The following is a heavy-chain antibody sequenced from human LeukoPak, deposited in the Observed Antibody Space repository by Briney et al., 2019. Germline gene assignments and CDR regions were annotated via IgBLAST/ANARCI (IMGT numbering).Heavy chain of an antibody. CDR2: IMSDGRST. V-gene: IGHV3-74*01. J-gene: IGHJ4*02. D-gene: IGHD3-3*01. CDR3: ARAKTIFGVVHPRY. CDR1: GFTFTTYG. Sequence: PGGSLRLSCAASGFTFTTYGMHWVRQAPGKGLVWVSRIMSDGRSTYADSVRGRFTISRDTAKNTLYLQMNSLRAEDTAVYYCARAKTIFGVVHPRYWGQGTLVTVSS.